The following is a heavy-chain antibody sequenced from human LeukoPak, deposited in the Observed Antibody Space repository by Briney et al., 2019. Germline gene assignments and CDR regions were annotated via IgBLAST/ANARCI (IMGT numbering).Heavy chain of an antibody. CDR1: GFTFSSYA. D-gene: IGHD3-10*01. V-gene: IGHV3-64*02. CDR3: ARATMVRGVPLFDY. CDR2: ISSNGGST. Sequence: GGSLRLSCAASGFTFSSYAMHWVRQAPGKGLEYVSAISSNGGSTYYADSVKGRFTISRDSSKNTLYLQMGSLRAEDMAVYYCARATMVRGVPLFDYWGQGTLVTVSS. J-gene: IGHJ4*02.